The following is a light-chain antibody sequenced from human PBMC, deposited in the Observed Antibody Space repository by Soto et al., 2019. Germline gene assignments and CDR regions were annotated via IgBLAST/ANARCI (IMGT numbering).Light chain of an antibody. CDR3: QLYGSSPRT. J-gene: IGKJ2*01. V-gene: IGKV3-20*01. CDR2: HAS. CDR1: QSVSNNY. Sequence: EIVLTQSPDTLSLFPGERAALSCRASQSVSNNYLAWYQLKPGQAPRLLIFHASSRATGTPDRFSGSGSGTDFTLTSSRLEPEDFAVYYCQLYGSSPRTFGQGTKLEIK.